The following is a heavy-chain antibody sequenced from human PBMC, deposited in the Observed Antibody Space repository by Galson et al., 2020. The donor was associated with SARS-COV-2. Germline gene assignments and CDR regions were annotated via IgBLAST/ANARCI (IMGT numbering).Heavy chain of an antibody. CDR2: VLSTGRP. CDR3: ARRGDTVALFY. CDR1: GGSIKSRSYY. J-gene: IGHJ4*02. Sequence: SATLSLTCSVPGGSIKSRSYYWGWIRQPPGKGLEWLASVLSTGRPAYNPSLKSRVTISVDTSKNQLSLRGTSVTAADAAVYYCARRGDTVALFYWGQGALVTVSS. D-gene: IGHD4-17*01. V-gene: IGHV4-39*01.